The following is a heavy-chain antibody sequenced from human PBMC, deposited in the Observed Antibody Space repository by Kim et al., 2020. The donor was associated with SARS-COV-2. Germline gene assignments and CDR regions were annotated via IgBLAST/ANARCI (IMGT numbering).Heavy chain of an antibody. Sequence: KGRFTISRDDSKNTLYLQMNSLKTEDTAVYYCTTGPLGYCSGGSCNDAFDIWGQGTMVTVSS. D-gene: IGHD2-15*01. CDR3: TTGPLGYCSGGSCNDAFDI. V-gene: IGHV3-15*01. J-gene: IGHJ3*02.